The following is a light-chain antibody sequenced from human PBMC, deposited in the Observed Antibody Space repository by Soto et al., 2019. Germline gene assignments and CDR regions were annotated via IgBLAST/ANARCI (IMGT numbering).Light chain of an antibody. J-gene: IGKJ4*01. CDR1: QSVGGD. V-gene: IGKV3-15*01. Sequence: IVMTQSTATLSVSPGERATLSCRASQSVGGDLAWYQRKPGQAPRLLIYGASSRAPGIPTRFSGSGSGTEFTLAISSLQSEDFAVYYCQQYENWPQLTFGGGTKVDIK. CDR2: GAS. CDR3: QQYENWPQLT.